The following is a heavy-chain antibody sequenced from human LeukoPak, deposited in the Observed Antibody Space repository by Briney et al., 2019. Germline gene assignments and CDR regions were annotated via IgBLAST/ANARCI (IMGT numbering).Heavy chain of an antibody. CDR3: ARRMVRGAGFDP. V-gene: IGHV1-2*02. J-gene: IGHJ5*02. D-gene: IGHD3-10*01. CDR1: GYTFTGYY. CDR2: INPNSGGT. Sequence: GASVKVSCKASGYTFTGYYMHWVRQTPGQGLEWMGWINPNSGGTNYAQKFQGRATMTRDTSISTAYMELSRLRSDDTAVYYCARRMVRGAGFDPWGQGTLVTVSS.